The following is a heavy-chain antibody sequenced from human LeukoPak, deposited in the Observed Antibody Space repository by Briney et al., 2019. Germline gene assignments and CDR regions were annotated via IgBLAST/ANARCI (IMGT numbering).Heavy chain of an antibody. Sequence: ASVKVSCKASGYTFTSYGISWVRQAPGQGLECMGWISAYNGNTNYAQKLQGRVTMTTDTSTSTAYMELRSLRSDDTAVYYCARDRATPDWFDPWGQGTLVTVSS. J-gene: IGHJ5*02. CDR2: ISAYNGNT. CDR1: GYTFTSYG. D-gene: IGHD2-2*02. CDR3: ARDRATPDWFDP. V-gene: IGHV1-18*01.